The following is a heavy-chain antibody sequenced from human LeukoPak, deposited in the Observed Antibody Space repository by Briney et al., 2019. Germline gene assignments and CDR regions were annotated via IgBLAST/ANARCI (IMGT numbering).Heavy chain of an antibody. Sequence: PGGSLRLSSAASGFTFSSYSMNWVRQAPGKGLEWVSSISSSSSYIYYADSVKGRFTISRDNAKNSLYLQMNSLRAEDTAVYYCARDELPQAFDIWGQGTMVTVSS. CDR1: GFTFSSYS. CDR3: ARDELPQAFDI. D-gene: IGHD1-26*01. V-gene: IGHV3-21*01. CDR2: ISSSSSYI. J-gene: IGHJ3*02.